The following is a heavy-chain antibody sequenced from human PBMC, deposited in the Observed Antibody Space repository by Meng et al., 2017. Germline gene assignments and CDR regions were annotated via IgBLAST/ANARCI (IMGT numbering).Heavy chain of an antibody. Sequence: SVKVSCKASGYTFTSYDINWVRQATGQGLEWMGWMNPNSGNTGYAQKFQGRVTITRNTSISTAYMELSSLRSEDTAVYYCARGSGYDYENWFDPWGQGTLVTVSS. D-gene: IGHD5-12*01. J-gene: IGHJ5*02. CDR2: MNPNSGNT. CDR1: GYTFTSYD. CDR3: ARGSGYDYENWFDP. V-gene: IGHV1-8*03.